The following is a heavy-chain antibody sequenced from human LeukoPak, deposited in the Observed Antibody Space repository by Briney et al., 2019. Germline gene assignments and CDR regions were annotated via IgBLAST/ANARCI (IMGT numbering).Heavy chain of an antibody. D-gene: IGHD6-13*01. V-gene: IGHV3-21*04. CDR2: ISSSSFI. CDR1: GFTFSSYS. Sequence: GGSLTLSCAASGFTFSSYSINWVRQAPGKGLEWVSSISSSSFISYADSVKGRFTISRDNAKNSVFLQMNSLRAEDTAVYYCAKSFGYSRSWFDYWGQGTLVTVSS. J-gene: IGHJ4*02. CDR3: AKSFGYSRSWFDY.